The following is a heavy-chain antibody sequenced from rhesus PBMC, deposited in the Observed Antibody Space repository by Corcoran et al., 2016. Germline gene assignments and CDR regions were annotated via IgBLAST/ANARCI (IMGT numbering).Heavy chain of an antibody. Sequence: QLQLQESGPGLVKPSETLSLTCAVSGGSISGYWWSGIRQPPGKGLEWLGRIDSSGSTDNHPSLKNRVTISRDTSKNQFSLKLSSVTAADTAVYYCASTLYEYSNYATFDYGGQGVLVTVSS. CDR1: GGSISGYW. D-gene: IGHD4-23*01. CDR2: IDSSGST. J-gene: IGHJ4*01. CDR3: ASTLYEYSNYATFDY. V-gene: IGHV4-160*01.